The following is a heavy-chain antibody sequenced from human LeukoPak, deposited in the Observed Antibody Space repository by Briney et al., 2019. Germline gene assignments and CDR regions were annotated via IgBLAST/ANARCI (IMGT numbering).Heavy chain of an antibody. V-gene: IGHV1-3*01. CDR3: ARENLRITGTARNWFDP. CDR2: IDDGHGNT. Sequence: GASVKVSCKASGNTFTKYCIHWVRQAPGQGLEWMGWIDDGHGNTKYSEKFQGRVSITRDTSASTVYMELNSLRSEDTAVYYCARENLRITGTARNWFDPWGQGTLVTVSS. D-gene: IGHD1-7*01. J-gene: IGHJ5*02. CDR1: GNTFTKYC.